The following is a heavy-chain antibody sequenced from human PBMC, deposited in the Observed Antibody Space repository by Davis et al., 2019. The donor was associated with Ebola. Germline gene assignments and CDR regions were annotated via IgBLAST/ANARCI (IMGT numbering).Heavy chain of an antibody. D-gene: IGHD2-15*01. CDR1: GGTFSSYA. J-gene: IGHJ6*02. CDR3: ARVGYCSGGSCRLRHYYYYGMDV. CDR2: IIPILGIA. Sequence: SVKVSCKASGGTFSSYAISWVRQAPGQGLEWMGRIIPILGIANYAQKFQGRVTITADKSTSTAYMELRSLRSDDTAVYYCARVGYCSGGSCRLRHYYYYGMDVWGQGTTVTVSS. V-gene: IGHV1-69*04.